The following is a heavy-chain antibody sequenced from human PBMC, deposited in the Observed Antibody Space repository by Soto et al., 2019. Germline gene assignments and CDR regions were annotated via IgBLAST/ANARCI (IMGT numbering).Heavy chain of an antibody. J-gene: IGHJ4*02. D-gene: IGHD4-17*01. CDR1: GGSFSGYY. CDR2: INHSGST. Sequence: PSETLSLTCAVYGGSFSGYYWSWIRQPPGKGLEWIGEINHSGSTNYNPSLKSRVTISVDTSKNQFSLKLSSVTAADTAVYYCARGEIKTTVINFDYWGQGTLVTVSS. V-gene: IGHV4-34*01. CDR3: ARGEIKTTVINFDY.